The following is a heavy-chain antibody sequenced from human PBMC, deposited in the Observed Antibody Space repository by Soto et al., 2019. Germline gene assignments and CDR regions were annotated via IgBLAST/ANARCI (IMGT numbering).Heavy chain of an antibody. CDR1: GSSLSTNGVG. J-gene: IGHJ4*02. V-gene: IGHV2-5*01. CDR3: AHRPSTAPGYFDY. CDR2: IFWNDDR. Sequence: QITLKESGPTLVKPTQTLTLTCAFSGSSLSTNGVGLAWIRQPPGKALEWLALIFWNDDRRYSPSLKRRLTIVKDTSKNQVVLTMTDMDPVDTATYYCAHRPSTAPGYFDYWGQGTLVHVSS. D-gene: IGHD2-15*01.